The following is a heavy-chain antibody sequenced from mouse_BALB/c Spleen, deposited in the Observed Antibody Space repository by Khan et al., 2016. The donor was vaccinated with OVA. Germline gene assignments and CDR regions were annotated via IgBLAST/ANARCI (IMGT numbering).Heavy chain of an antibody. CDR3: ARQPYYQYYIMDY. D-gene: IGHD2-10*01. V-gene: IGHV2-6-1*01. CDR2: IWSDGST. J-gene: IGHJ4*01. Sequence: QVQLKQSGPGLVAPSQSLSIICTISGVSLTNYGVHWVRQPPGKGLEWLVVIWSDGSTTYNSALKSRLSISKDNSKSQVFLKMNSLQTDDTAMYYCARQPYYQYYIMDYWGQGTSVTVSS. CDR1: GVSLTNYG.